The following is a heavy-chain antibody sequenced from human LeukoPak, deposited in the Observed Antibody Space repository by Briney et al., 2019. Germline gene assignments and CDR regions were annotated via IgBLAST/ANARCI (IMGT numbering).Heavy chain of an antibody. J-gene: IGHJ4*02. CDR3: ARADDSSGLCFDY. Sequence: PGGSLRLSCAASGFTFSSYSMNWVRQAPGKGLEWVSYISSSSSTIYYADSVKGRFTISRDNAKNSLYLQMNSLSAEDTAVYYCARADDSSGLCFDYWGQGTVVTVSS. CDR1: GFTFSSYS. D-gene: IGHD6-19*01. CDR2: ISSSSSTI. V-gene: IGHV3-48*01.